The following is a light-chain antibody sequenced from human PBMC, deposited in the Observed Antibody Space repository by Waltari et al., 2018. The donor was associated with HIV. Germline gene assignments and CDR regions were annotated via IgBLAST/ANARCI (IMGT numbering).Light chain of an antibody. CDR3: CSYAGRITSVV. CDR1: SSDVGSYNL. V-gene: IGLV2-23*02. Sequence: QSALTQPASVSGSPGQSITISCTGTSSDVGSYNLVSWYQQHPGKAPKLMIYEVNTRPSWVSNRFSGSQSGNTASLTISGLQAEDEGYYYCCSYAGRITSVVFGGGTKLTVL. CDR2: EVN. J-gene: IGLJ2*01.